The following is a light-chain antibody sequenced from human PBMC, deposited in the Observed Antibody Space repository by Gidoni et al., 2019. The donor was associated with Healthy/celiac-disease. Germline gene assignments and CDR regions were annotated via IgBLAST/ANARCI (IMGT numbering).Light chain of an antibody. CDR3: QQRSNWPLFT. Sequence: EIVLTQSPATLSLSPGERATLSCRASQSVSSYLALYQQKPGQAPRLLIYDASNRATGIPARFSGSGSGTDFTLTISSLEPEDFAVYYCQQRSNWPLFTFXPXTKVDIK. J-gene: IGKJ3*01. CDR1: QSVSSY. CDR2: DAS. V-gene: IGKV3-11*01.